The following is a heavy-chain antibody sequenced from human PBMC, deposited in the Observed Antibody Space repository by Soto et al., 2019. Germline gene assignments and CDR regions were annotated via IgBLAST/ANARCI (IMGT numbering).Heavy chain of an antibody. V-gene: IGHV3-23*01. Sequence: PAGSLRLCCASCGFTFSSYVISLVRQAPGKGLEWVSAISGSGASTYYADSVKGRFTISRDNSKNTLYLQMNSLRAEDTAVYYCAHFDWFIDYWGQGTLVTVSS. D-gene: IGHD3-9*01. CDR1: GFTFSSYV. J-gene: IGHJ4*02. CDR2: ISGSGAST. CDR3: AHFDWFIDY.